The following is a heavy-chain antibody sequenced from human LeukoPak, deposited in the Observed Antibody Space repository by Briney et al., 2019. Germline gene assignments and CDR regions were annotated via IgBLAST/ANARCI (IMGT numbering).Heavy chain of an antibody. J-gene: IGHJ3*02. CDR2: ISGSGGTT. CDR1: GFTFSSYG. V-gene: IGHV3-23*01. D-gene: IGHD3-16*01. CDR3: AKDPPAVMANAFHI. Sequence: GESLRFSCAASGFTFSSYGMSWGRQARGKGLELVSSISGSGGTTYYADSVKGRFTISRDNSKNTLYLQMNSLTADDTAVYSCAKDPPAVMANAFHIWGQGTMVTVS.